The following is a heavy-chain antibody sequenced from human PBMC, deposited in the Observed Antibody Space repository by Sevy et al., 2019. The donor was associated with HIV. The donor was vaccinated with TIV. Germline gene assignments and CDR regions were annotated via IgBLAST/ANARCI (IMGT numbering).Heavy chain of an antibody. CDR1: GFTFSSYA. CDR3: HGDYDSSQLASYYYYGMDV. Sequence: GGSLRLSCPASGFTFSSYAMSWVRQAPGKGLEWVSTIRGSGGSTYYADSVKGRFTISRDNSKNTLYLQMNSLRAEDTAVYYCHGDYDSSQLASYYYYGMDVWGQGTTVTVSS. D-gene: IGHD3-22*01. J-gene: IGHJ6*02. CDR2: IRGSGGST. V-gene: IGHV3-23*01.